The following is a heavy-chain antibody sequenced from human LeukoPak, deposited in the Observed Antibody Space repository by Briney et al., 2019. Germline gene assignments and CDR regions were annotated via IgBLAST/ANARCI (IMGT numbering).Heavy chain of an antibody. J-gene: IGHJ4*02. V-gene: IGHV1-2*02. CDR3: ARALTRHSTAWYGY. Sequence: ASVKVSCKASGYTFTGYYMHWVRQAPGQGLEWMGWINPNSGGTNYAQKFQGRVTLTRDTSITTAYMDLSSLTSDDTALYYCARALTRHSTAWYGYWGQGTLVTVSS. CDR1: GYTFTGYY. D-gene: IGHD6-19*01. CDR2: INPNSGGT.